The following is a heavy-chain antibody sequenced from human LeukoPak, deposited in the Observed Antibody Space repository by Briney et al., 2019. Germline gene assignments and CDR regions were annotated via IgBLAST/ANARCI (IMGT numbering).Heavy chain of an antibody. CDR3: ARANLPHDAFDI. V-gene: IGHV4-59*01. CDR1: GGSINNYF. J-gene: IGHJ3*02. Sequence: PSETLSLTCTVSGGSINNYFWSWLRQPPGKGLEWIGYIYYSGSANYNPSLKSRVTISVDTSRNQFSLKLYSVTAADTAVYYCARANLPHDAFDIRGQGTMVTISS. CDR2: IYYSGSA.